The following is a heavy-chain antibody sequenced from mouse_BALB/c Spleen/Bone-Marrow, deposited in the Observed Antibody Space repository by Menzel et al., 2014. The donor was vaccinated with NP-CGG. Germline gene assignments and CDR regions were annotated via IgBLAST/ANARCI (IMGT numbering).Heavy chain of an antibody. D-gene: IGHD1-1*01. Sequence: LQQSGSELVRPGASVKLSCKASGYTFTSYWVHWVKQRHGQGLEWIGDIYPGGGNANYDENFKSKGTLTVDTSSSTACMHLSSLTSEDSAVYYCTRGGSNPFAYWGQGTLVTVSA. CDR3: TRGGSNPFAY. CDR2: IYPGGGNA. V-gene: IGHV1S22*01. J-gene: IGHJ3*01. CDR1: GYTFTSYW.